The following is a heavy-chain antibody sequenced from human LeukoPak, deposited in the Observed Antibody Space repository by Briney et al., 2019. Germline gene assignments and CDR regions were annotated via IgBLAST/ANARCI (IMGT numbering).Heavy chain of an antibody. CDR2: VYYSGST. CDR3: APLRYSYDDFDY. J-gene: IGHJ4*02. CDR1: GGSISRSGYY. V-gene: IGHV4-39*01. Sequence: SETLSLTCTVSGGSISRSGYYWAWIRQPPGKGLEWIGSVYYSGSTYSNPSLKSRVTISVDTPKNQFSLKLTSVTAADTAVYYCAPLRYSYDDFDYWGQGTLVTVSS. D-gene: IGHD5-18*01.